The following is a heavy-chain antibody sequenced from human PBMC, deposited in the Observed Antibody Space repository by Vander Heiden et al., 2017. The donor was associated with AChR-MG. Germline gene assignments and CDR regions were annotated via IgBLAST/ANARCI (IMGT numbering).Heavy chain of an antibody. V-gene: IGHV1-69*06. CDR2: IIPIFGTA. D-gene: IGHD3-10*01. J-gene: IGHJ6*02. CDR3: ASPSARGDPYYYYYGMDV. Sequence: QVQLVQSGAEVKKPGSSVKVSCKASGGTFSSYAIRRVRQAPGQGLEWMGGIIPIFGTANYAQKFQGRVTITADKSTSTAYMELSSLRSEDTAVYYCASPSARGDPYYYYYGMDVWGQGTTVTVSS. CDR1: GGTFSSYA.